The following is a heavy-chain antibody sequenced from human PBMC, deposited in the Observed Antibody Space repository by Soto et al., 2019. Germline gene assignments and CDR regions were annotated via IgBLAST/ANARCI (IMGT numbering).Heavy chain of an antibody. CDR3: ARQWLALNWFDT. V-gene: IGHV4-59*01. D-gene: IGHD6-19*01. Sequence: SETLSLTCSVSGGSIRSYYWSWIRQSPGKGLEWIGNIYNSGSTNYNPSLKSRVTISVDTSKNQFFLKLTSVTTADTAVYFCARQWLALNWFDTWGQGTLVTVSS. CDR1: GGSIRSYY. J-gene: IGHJ5*02. CDR2: IYNSGST.